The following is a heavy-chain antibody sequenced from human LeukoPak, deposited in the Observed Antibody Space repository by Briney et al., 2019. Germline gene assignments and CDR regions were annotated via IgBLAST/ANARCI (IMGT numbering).Heavy chain of an antibody. D-gene: IGHD4-23*01. V-gene: IGHV4-34*01. CDR2: INHSGST. J-gene: IGHJ5*02. CDR3: ATAPRGGKSRGFDP. Sequence: SETLSLTCAVYGGSFSGYYWIWIRQPPGKGLEWIGEINHSGSTNYNPSLKSRVTISVDTSKKQFSLKLSSVTAADTAVYYCATAPRGGKSRGFDPWGQGTLVTVSS. CDR1: GGSFSGYY.